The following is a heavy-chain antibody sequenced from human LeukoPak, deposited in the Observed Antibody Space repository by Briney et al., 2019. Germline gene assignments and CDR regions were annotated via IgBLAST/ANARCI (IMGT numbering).Heavy chain of an antibody. D-gene: IGHD3-3*01. V-gene: IGHV3-30*02. CDR3: AKDPLHQLGRRILRFLEWSYFDY. CDR2: IRYDGSNK. CDR1: GFTFSSYG. Sequence: HAGGSLRLSCAASGFTFSSYGMHWVRQAPGKGLEWVAFIRYDGSNKYYADSVKGRFTISRDNSKNTLYLQMNSLRAEDTAVHYCAKDPLHQLGRRILRFLEWSYFDYWGQGTLVTVSS. J-gene: IGHJ4*02.